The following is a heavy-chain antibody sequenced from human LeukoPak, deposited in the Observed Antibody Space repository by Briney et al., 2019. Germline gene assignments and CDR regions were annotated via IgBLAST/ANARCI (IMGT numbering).Heavy chain of an antibody. CDR2: IYYTGNT. CDR3: ARLASLSTIAHRGRTWVDP. CDR1: GVSISSSNSY. Sequence: SETLSLTCSVSGVSISSSNSYWGWIRQPPGKGLEWIGSIYYTGNTYYNPSLESRVTISVDTPKNQFSLKLSSVTAADTAVYYCARLASLSTIAHRGRTWVDPWDQGTLVTVSS. J-gene: IGHJ5*02. V-gene: IGHV4-39*07. D-gene: IGHD4/OR15-4a*01.